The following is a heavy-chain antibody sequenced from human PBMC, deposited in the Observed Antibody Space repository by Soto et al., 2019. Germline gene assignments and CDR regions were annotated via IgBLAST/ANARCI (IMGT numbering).Heavy chain of an antibody. V-gene: IGHV1-3*01. D-gene: IGHD6-19*01. J-gene: IGHJ4*02. Sequence: ASVKVSCKASGYTFTSYAMHWVRQAPGQRLEWMGWINAGNGNTKYSQKFQGRVTITRDTSASTAYMELSSLRSEDTAVYYCARAVASGRIAVAGSLYFDYWGQGTLVTVSS. CDR1: GYTFTSYA. CDR2: INAGNGNT. CDR3: ARAVASGRIAVAGSLYFDY.